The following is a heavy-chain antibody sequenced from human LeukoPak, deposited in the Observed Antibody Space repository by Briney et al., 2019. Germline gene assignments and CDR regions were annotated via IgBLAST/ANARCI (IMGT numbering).Heavy chain of an antibody. Sequence: SETLSLTCTVSGGSISSYYWSWIRQPPGKGLEWIGEINHSGSTNYNPSLKSRVTISVDTSKNQFSLKLSSVTAADTAVYYCARHETLVTMIVDYWGQGTLVTVSS. V-gene: IGHV4-34*01. CDR2: INHSGST. CDR3: ARHETLVTMIVDY. D-gene: IGHD3-22*01. J-gene: IGHJ4*02. CDR1: GGSISSYY.